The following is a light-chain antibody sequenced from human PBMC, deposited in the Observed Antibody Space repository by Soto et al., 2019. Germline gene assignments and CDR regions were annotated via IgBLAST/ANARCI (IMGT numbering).Light chain of an antibody. Sequence: QSALTQPPSVSGAPGQRVTISCTGSSSNIGAGYDVHWYQHLPGAVPKLLIDNNSNRPSGVPERFSGFKSGTSASLAITGLQAEDEADYYCQSYDGSLSGVVFGGGTKVTVL. J-gene: IGLJ2*01. CDR2: NNS. CDR1: SSNIGAGYD. CDR3: QSYDGSLSGVV. V-gene: IGLV1-40*01.